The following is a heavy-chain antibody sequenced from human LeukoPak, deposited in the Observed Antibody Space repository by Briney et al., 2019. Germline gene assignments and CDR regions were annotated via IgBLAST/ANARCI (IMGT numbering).Heavy chain of an antibody. D-gene: IGHD3-3*01. Sequence: SVKVSCKASGGTFSSYAISWVRQAPGQGLEWVGGIIPIFGTANYAQKFQGRVTITADESTSTAYMELSSLRSEDTAVYYCARGPLYYDSLYYMDVWGKGTTVTVSS. CDR2: IIPIFGTA. CDR3: ARGPLYYDSLYYMDV. V-gene: IGHV1-69*13. CDR1: GGTFSSYA. J-gene: IGHJ6*03.